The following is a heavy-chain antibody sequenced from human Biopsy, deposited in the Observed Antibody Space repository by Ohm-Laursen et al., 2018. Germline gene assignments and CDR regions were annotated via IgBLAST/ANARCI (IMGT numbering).Heavy chain of an antibody. J-gene: IGHJ4*02. D-gene: IGHD2-8*01. Sequence: SSRSSSYAFTDYNIHWMRQAPGQGLEGRGYNNCKTRATNYAQKFQGTVTMTRDTSISTAYLALGSLRSADTAIYYCARDPLNGHKHFDYWGQGSLVTVSS. CDR3: ARDPLNGHKHFDY. V-gene: IGHV1-2*02. CDR1: SYAFTDYN. CDR2: NNCKTRAT.